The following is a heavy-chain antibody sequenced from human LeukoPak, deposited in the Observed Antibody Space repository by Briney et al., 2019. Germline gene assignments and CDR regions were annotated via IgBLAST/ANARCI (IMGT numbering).Heavy chain of an antibody. J-gene: IGHJ1*01. CDR3: AGSTVTRLAEYFQH. Sequence: SVKVSCKASGGTFSSYAISWVRQAPGQGLEWMGGIIPIFGTAHYAQKFQGRVTITADESTSTAYMELSSLRSEDTAVYYCAGSTVTRLAEYFQHWGQGTLVTVSS. CDR1: GGTFSSYA. D-gene: IGHD4-17*01. CDR2: IIPIFGTA. V-gene: IGHV1-69*01.